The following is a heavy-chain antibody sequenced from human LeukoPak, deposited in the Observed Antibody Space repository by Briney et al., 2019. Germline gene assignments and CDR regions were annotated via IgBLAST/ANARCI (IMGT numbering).Heavy chain of an antibody. CDR1: GYTFTCYY. D-gene: IGHD2-2*01. CDR3: AGLSSTHAFDI. J-gene: IGHJ3*02. Sequence: ALVKVSCKASGYTFTCYYMHWVRQAPGQGLEWMGWINPNSGGTNYAQKFQGRVTMTRDTSISTAYMELSRLRSDDTAVYYCAGLSSTHAFDIWGQGTMVTVSS. V-gene: IGHV1-2*02. CDR2: INPNSGGT.